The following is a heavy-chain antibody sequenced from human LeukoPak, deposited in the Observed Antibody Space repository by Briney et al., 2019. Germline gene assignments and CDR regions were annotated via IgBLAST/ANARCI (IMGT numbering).Heavy chain of an antibody. CDR1: GFTLSSYA. J-gene: IGHJ4*02. Sequence: QSGGSLRLSCAASGFTLSSYAMTWVRQAPGRGLEWVSSVDGGGGGTYYADSVKGRFTISRDNAKNSLYLQMSSLRAEDTAVYYCARGRDGYNYPFDYWGQGTLVTVSS. CDR3: ARGRDGYNYPFDY. V-gene: IGHV3-23*01. D-gene: IGHD5-24*01. CDR2: VDGGGGGT.